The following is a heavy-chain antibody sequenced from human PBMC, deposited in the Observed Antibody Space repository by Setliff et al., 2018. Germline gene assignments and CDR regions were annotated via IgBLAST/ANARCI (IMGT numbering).Heavy chain of an antibody. D-gene: IGHD3-10*01. CDR3: ARPGRSNYWDSFDY. J-gene: IGHJ4*02. Sequence: GGSLRLSCAASGFTFSSYGMHWVRQAPGKGLEWVAVIWYDGSNKYYADSVEGRFTISRDNSKNTLYLQMNSLRADDTAVYYCARPGRSNYWDSFDYWGQGTLVTVSS. CDR1: GFTFSSYG. CDR2: IWYDGSNK. V-gene: IGHV3-33*01.